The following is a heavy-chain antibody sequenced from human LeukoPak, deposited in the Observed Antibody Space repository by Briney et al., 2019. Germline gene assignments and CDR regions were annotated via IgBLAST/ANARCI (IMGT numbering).Heavy chain of an antibody. CDR3: ARIALTMIVVAGNFDY. J-gene: IGHJ4*02. CDR1: GGSISSYY. D-gene: IGHD3-22*01. CDR2: IYYSGST. V-gene: IGHV4-59*01. Sequence: PSETLSLTCTVSGGSISSYYWSWIRQPPGKGLEWIGYIYYSGSTNYNPSLKSRVTISVDTSKNQFSLKLSSVTAADTAVYYCARIALTMIVVAGNFDYWGQGTLVTVSS.